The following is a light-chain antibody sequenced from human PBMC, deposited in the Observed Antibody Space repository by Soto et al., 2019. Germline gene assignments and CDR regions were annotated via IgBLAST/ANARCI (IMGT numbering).Light chain of an antibody. J-gene: IGLJ2*01. V-gene: IGLV1-40*01. Sequence: QSVLTQPPSVSGAPGQRVPISCTGGTSNIGAGYDVNWYQQLPGTAPKLLIYGNSNRPSGVPDRFSGSKSGTSASLAITGLQAEDEADYYCQSYDSSLSVVFGGGTKLTVL. CDR2: GNS. CDR1: TSNIGAGYD. CDR3: QSYDSSLSVV.